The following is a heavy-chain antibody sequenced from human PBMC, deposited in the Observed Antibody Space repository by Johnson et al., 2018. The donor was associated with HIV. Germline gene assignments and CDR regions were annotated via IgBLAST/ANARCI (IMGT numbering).Heavy chain of an antibody. J-gene: IGHJ3*02. D-gene: IGHD6-19*01. V-gene: IGHV3-66*01. CDR1: GFTVSSNY. CDR2: IYSGGST. Sequence: VQLVESGGGLVQPGGSLRLSCAASGFTVSSNYMSWVRQAPGKGLEWVSVIYSGGSTYYADSVKGRFTISRDNSKNTLYLQMNSLRAEDTALYYCARGVGSGWYFEIGDDAFDIWGQGTMVTVSS. CDR3: ARGVGSGWYFEIGDDAFDI.